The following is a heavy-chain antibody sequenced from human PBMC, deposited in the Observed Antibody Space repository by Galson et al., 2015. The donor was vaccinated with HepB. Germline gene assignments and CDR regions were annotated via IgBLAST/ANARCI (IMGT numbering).Heavy chain of an antibody. D-gene: IGHD2-15*01. CDR2: INAANGTT. CDR3: ARDGGTWDFDY. V-gene: IGHV1-3*01. Sequence: SVKVSCKASGYTFTTQSMHWVRQAPGQGLEWMGMINAANGTTKHSQEFQGRVTITRDTSASTAYMELRSLRSEDTAVYYCARDGGTWDFDYWGQGTLVTVSS. CDR1: GYTFTTQS. J-gene: IGHJ4*02.